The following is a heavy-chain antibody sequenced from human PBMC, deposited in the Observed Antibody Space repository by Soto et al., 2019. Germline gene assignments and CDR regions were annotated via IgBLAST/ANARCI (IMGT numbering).Heavy chain of an antibody. D-gene: IGHD4-17*01. CDR2: INGDGSSA. CDR3: AREFGDYVGEEYFHH. J-gene: IGHJ1*01. Sequence: XGSRRLPWQPAASTLSIYWMPWVRQVLGKGLVWVSRINGDGSSAAYADSGKGRFTISRDNAKNTLFLQMNSLGAGDTAVYYCAREFGDYVGEEYFHHWGQGTLVTVSS. CDR1: ASTLSIYW. V-gene: IGHV3-74*03.